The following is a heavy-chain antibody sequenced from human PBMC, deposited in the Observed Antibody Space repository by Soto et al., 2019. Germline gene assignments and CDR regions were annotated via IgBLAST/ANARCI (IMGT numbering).Heavy chain of an antibody. CDR2: IMPVFRRP. Sequence: QVQLVQSGAEVKKPGSWVKVSCKASGGTCRTSAISWVRQAPGQGLEWVGGIMPVFRRPKYAQNFQGRVTITADESTSTAYMELSSLRSDDTAVYYCARDKDRPQLGGNYYYILDVWGQGTAVTVSS. CDR3: ARDKDRPQLGGNYYYILDV. D-gene: IGHD3-3*02. CDR1: GGTCRTSA. J-gene: IGHJ6*02. V-gene: IGHV1-69*12.